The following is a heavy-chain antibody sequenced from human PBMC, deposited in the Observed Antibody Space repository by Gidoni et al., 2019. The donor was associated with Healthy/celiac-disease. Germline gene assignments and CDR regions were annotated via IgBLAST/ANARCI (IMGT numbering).Heavy chain of an antibody. CDR2: IYYSGST. CDR1: GGSISSYY. CDR3: ARDNKVAGVGRDYYYYYGMDV. D-gene: IGHD6-19*01. V-gene: IGHV4-59*01. J-gene: IGHJ6*02. Sequence: QVQLQESGPGLVKPSETLSLTCTVSGGSISSYYWSWIRQPPGKGLEWIGYIYYSGSTNYNPSLKSRVTISVDTSKNQFSLKLSSVTAADTAVYYCARDNKVAGVGRDYYYYYGMDVWGQGTTVTVSS.